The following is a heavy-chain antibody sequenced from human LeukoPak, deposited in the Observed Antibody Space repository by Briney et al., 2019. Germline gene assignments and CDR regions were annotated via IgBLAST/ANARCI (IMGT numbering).Heavy chain of an antibody. J-gene: IGHJ4*02. CDR1: GGTFSSYT. D-gene: IGHD6-13*01. V-gene: IGHV1-69*02. Sequence: SVKVSCKASGGTFSSYTISWVRQAPGQGLEWMGRIIPILGIANYAQKFQGRDTITADKSTSTAYMELSRLRSEDTAVYYCARGAGYSSSWYDDYWGQGTLVTVSS. CDR2: IIPILGIA. CDR3: ARGAGYSSSWYDDY.